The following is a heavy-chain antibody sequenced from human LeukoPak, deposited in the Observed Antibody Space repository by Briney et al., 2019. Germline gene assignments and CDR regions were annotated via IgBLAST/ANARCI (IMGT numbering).Heavy chain of an antibody. CDR1: GGSFSGYY. CDR2: INRSGST. CDR3: LWWNDLEIDY. Sequence: SETLSLTCAVYGGSFSGYYWSWIRQPPGKGLEWIGEINRSGSTNYNPSLKSRVTISVDTSKNQFSLKLSSVTAADTAVYYCLWWNDLEIDYWGQGTLVTVSS. J-gene: IGHJ4*02. D-gene: IGHD1-1*01. V-gene: IGHV4-34*01.